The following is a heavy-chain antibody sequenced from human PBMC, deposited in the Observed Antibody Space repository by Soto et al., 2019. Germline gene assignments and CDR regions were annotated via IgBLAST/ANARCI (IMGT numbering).Heavy chain of an antibody. CDR1: GGSISSGGYY. CDR3: ASSIPPDDYGDSGDNWFDP. J-gene: IGHJ5*02. CDR2: IYYSGST. D-gene: IGHD4-17*01. Sequence: QVQLQESGPGLVKPSQTLSLTCTVSGGSISSGGYYWSWIRQHPGKGLEWIGYIYYSGSTYYNPSLKSRVTISVDTSKNQFSLKLSSVTAADTAVYYCASSIPPDDYGDSGDNWFDPWGQGTLVTVSS. V-gene: IGHV4-31*03.